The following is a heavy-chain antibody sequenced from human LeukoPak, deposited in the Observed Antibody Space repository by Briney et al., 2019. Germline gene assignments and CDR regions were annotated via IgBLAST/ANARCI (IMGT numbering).Heavy chain of an antibody. D-gene: IGHD4-17*01. Sequence: ASVKVSRKASGYTFSSYGIAWVRQAPGQGLEWLGWITAYNGYTRHAQKVQGRVTVTIDTPTSTGHMELRSLRSDDTAVYYCARWSTVNPAYYYGMDVWGQGTTVIVSS. V-gene: IGHV1-18*01. CDR1: GYTFSSYG. CDR2: ITAYNGYT. J-gene: IGHJ6*02. CDR3: ARWSTVNPAYYYGMDV.